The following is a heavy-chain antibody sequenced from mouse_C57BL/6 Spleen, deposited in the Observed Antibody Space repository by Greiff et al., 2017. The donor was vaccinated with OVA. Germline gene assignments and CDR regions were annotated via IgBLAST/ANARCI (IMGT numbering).Heavy chain of an antibody. CDR2: IWRGGST. Sequence: QVQLQQSGPGLVQPSQSLSITCTVSGFSLTSHGVHWVRQSPGKGLEWLGVIWRGGSTDYNAAFMSRLSITKDNSKSQVFFKMNSLQADDTAIYYCAKSSVVATDYYAMDYWGQGTSVTVSS. CDR1: GFSLTSHG. J-gene: IGHJ4*01. V-gene: IGHV2-5*01. D-gene: IGHD1-1*01. CDR3: AKSSVVATDYYAMDY.